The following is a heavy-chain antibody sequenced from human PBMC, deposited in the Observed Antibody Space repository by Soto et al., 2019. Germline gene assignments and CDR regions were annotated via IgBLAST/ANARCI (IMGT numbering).Heavy chain of an antibody. CDR1: GDSFSSYT. V-gene: IGHV1-69*08. D-gene: IGHD6-19*01. CDR2: IVPLLGTT. J-gene: IGHJ3*02. CDR3: ARDPSAVAGTQAFDI. Sequence: QVQLVQSGAEVGKPGSSVKVSCKASGDSFSSYTLSWMRQAPGHGLEWMGRIVPLLGTTNYAQKFQGSVTFTADKSTSTVYMELRSLRSEDTALYYCARDPSAVAGTQAFDIWGQGTMVIVSS.